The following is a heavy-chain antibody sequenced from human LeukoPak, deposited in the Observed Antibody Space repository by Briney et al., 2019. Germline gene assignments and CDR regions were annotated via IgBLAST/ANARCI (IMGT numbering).Heavy chain of an antibody. CDR3: AGVARRQLVFWFDP. V-gene: IGHV4-59*01. CDR1: GGSISSYY. Sequence: SETLSLTCTVSGGSISSYYWSWIRQPPGKGLEWIGYIYYSGSTNYNPSLKSRVTISVDTSKNQFSLKLSSVTAADTAVYYCAGVARRQLVFWFDPWGQGTLVTVSS. CDR2: IYYSGST. J-gene: IGHJ5*02. D-gene: IGHD6-13*01.